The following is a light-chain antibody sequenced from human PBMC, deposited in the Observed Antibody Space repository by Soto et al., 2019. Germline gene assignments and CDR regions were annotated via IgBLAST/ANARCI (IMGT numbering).Light chain of an antibody. CDR1: QGISGW. V-gene: IGKV1-12*01. J-gene: IGKJ5*01. CDR2: AAS. CDR3: QQSYTFPT. Sequence: DIQMTQSPSSVSAAVGDRVTITVRASQGISGWLAWYQQKPGKAPKLLIYAASSLQSGVPSRFRGSGSGTDFSLTINGLQPEDFATYYCQQSYTFPTFGQGTRLEIK.